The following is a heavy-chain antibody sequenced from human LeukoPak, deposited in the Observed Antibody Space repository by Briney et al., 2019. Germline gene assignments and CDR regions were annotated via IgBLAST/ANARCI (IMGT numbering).Heavy chain of an antibody. D-gene: IGHD4-17*01. Sequence: PGGSLRLSCAASGFTFDDYAMHWVRQAPGKGLEWVSGISWNSGSIGYADSVKGRFTISRDNAKNSLYLQMNSLRAEDMALYYCAKDILDGDYANDAFDIWGKGTTVTVSS. CDR2: ISWNSGSI. CDR3: AKDILDGDYANDAFDI. J-gene: IGHJ6*04. V-gene: IGHV3-9*03. CDR1: GFTFDDYA.